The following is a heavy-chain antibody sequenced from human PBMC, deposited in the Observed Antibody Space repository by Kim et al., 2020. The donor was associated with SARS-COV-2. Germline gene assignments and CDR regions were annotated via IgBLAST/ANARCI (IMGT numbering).Heavy chain of an antibody. J-gene: IGHJ3*02. D-gene: IGHD3-10*01. CDR2: ISYDGSNK. V-gene: IGHV3-30*04. Sequence: GGSLRLSCAASGFTFSSYAMHWVRQAPGKGLEWVAVISYDGSNKYYADSVKGRFTISRDNSMNTLYLQMTSLRTEDTAVYYCARNRSFDAFDIWGQGT. CDR1: GFTFSSYA. CDR3: ARNRSFDAFDI.